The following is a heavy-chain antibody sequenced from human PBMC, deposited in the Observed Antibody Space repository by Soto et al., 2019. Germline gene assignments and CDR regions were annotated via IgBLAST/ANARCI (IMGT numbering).Heavy chain of an antibody. CDR2: IVIGSDYT. J-gene: IGHJ4*02. CDR3: ARLRASSWYLGGYLDY. D-gene: IGHD6-13*01. V-gene: IGHV3-11*06. Sequence: QVQLVESGGGLVKPGGSLRLSCAASCFTFSDYYMTWVRQAPGKGLVWVSYIVIGSDYTNYADSVKGRFTISRDNAKNSLYLEMNSLRVEDTAVYYCARLRASSWYLGGYLDYWGQGTLVTVSS. CDR1: CFTFSDYY.